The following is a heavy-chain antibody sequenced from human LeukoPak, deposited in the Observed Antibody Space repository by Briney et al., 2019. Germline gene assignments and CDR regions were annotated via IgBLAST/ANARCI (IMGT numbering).Heavy chain of an antibody. Sequence: SETLSLTCTVSGGSISSYYWSCIRQPPGKGLEWIGYIYYSGSTNYNPSLKSRVTISVDTSKNQFSLKLSSVTAADTAVYYCARYSGWYDYWGQGTLVTVSS. CDR1: GGSISSYY. V-gene: IGHV4-59*01. D-gene: IGHD6-19*01. CDR2: IYYSGST. J-gene: IGHJ4*02. CDR3: ARYSGWYDY.